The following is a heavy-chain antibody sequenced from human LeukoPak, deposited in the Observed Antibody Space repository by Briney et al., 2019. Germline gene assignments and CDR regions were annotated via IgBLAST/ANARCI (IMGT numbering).Heavy chain of an antibody. CDR1: GFTFSNYA. V-gene: IGHV3-23*01. J-gene: IGHJ4*02. D-gene: IGHD3-3*01. Sequence: GGSLRLSCAASGFTFSNYAMSWVRQAPGKGLEWVSAISGSGGSTYYADSVKGRVTIYRDNPKNTLYLQMNSLRAEDTDVYYCAKANSITIFGVISPVDYWGQGTLVTVSS. CDR3: AKANSITIFGVISPVDY. CDR2: ISGSGGST.